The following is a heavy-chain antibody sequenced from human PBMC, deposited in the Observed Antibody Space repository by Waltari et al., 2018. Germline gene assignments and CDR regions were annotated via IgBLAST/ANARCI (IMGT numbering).Heavy chain of an antibody. V-gene: IGHV4-34*01. CDR1: GASFSDYY. CDR2: IRHPGST. Sequence: QVQLQQWGAGLLGASETLSLTCAVYGASFSDYYWGWVRQAPGKGLEWIGQIRHPGSTNYNPSLKSRVTISIDTPRSQFSLRLSSVTAADTALYFCTRGGNYDFWSHRPFVDPWGQGTLVTVSS. J-gene: IGHJ5*02. CDR3: TRGGNYDFWSHRPFVDP. D-gene: IGHD3-3*01.